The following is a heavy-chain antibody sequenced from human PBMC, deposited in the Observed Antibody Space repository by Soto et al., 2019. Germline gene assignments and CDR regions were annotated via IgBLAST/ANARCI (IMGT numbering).Heavy chain of an antibody. D-gene: IGHD3-16*02. V-gene: IGHV3-15*01. CDR3: TTHIMITFGGVIVTSLDY. CDR2: IKSKTDGGTA. J-gene: IGHJ4*02. Sequence: PGGSLRLSCAASGFIFSNAWMSWVRQAPGKGLEWVGRIKSKTDGGTADYAAPVKGRFTISRDDSKNTLYLQMNTLKTEDTAVYYCTTHIMITFGGVIVTSLDYWGQGTLVTVS. CDR1: GFIFSNAW.